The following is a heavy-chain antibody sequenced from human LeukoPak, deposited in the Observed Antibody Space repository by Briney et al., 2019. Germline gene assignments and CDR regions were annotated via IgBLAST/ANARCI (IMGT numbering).Heavy chain of an antibody. CDR3: AKGSPHQYSSGWPSNFDS. CDR1: GFTFNTYA. J-gene: IGHJ4*02. D-gene: IGHD6-25*01. CDR2: ISASGGNT. V-gene: IGHV3-23*01. Sequence: RGSLRLSCAASGFTFNTYAMTWVRQAPGKGLEWVSSISASGGNTYYPDSVKGRFTISRDNTKNALYLQMNSLRAEDAAVYYCAKGSPHQYSSGWPSNFDSWGQGTLVTVSS.